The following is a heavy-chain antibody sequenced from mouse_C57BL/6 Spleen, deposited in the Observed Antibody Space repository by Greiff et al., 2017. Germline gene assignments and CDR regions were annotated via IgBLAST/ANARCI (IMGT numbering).Heavy chain of an antibody. Sequence: QVQLQQPGAELVMPGASVKLSCKASGYTFTSHWMHWVKQRPGQGLEWIGEIDPSDSYTNYNQKFKGKSTLTVDKSSSTAYMQLSSLTSEDSAVYYCARSFYYDYADSLMDYWGQGTSVTVSS. CDR3: ARSFYYDYADSLMDY. CDR2: IDPSDSYT. J-gene: IGHJ4*01. V-gene: IGHV1-69*01. D-gene: IGHD2-4*01. CDR1: GYTFTSHW.